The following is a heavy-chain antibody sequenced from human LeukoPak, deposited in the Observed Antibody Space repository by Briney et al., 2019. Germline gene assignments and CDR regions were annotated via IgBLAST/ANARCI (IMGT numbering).Heavy chain of an antibody. J-gene: IGHJ4*02. CDR2: INHSGST. Sequence: SETLSLTCAVYGGPFSGYYWSWIRQPPGKGLEWIGEINHSGSTNYNPSLKSRVTISVDTSKNQFSLKLSSVTAADTAVYYCARKYSYGLRSFDYWGQGTLVTVSS. D-gene: IGHD5-18*01. CDR3: ARKYSYGLRSFDY. CDR1: GGPFSGYY. V-gene: IGHV4-34*01.